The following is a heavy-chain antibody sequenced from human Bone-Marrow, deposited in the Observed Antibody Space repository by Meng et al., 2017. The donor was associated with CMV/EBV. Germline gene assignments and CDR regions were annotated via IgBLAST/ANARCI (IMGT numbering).Heavy chain of an antibody. J-gene: IGHJ2*01. V-gene: IGHV4-61*08. Sequence: SETLSLTCTVSGGSISSGDYYWSWIRQPPGKGLEWIGYIYYSGSTNYNPSLKSRVTISVDTSKNQFSLKLSSVTAADTAVYYCAREVNYDFWSGYYKSWYFDLWGRGTLVTVSS. CDR2: IYYSGST. D-gene: IGHD3-3*01. CDR1: GGSISSGDYY. CDR3: AREVNYDFWSGYYKSWYFDL.